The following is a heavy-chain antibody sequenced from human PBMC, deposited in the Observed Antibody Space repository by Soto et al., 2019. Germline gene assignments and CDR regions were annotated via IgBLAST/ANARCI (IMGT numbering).Heavy chain of an antibody. CDR2: ISSSGSTI. CDR1: GFTFSDYY. Sequence: PGGSLRLSCAASGFTFSDYYMSWIRQAPGKGLEWVSYISSSGSTIYYADSVKGRFTISRDNAKNSLYLQMNSLRAEDTAVYYCARERITDFWSGFHTAMAPVFDYWGQGTLVTVSS. D-gene: IGHD3-3*01. J-gene: IGHJ4*02. V-gene: IGHV3-11*01. CDR3: ARERITDFWSGFHTAMAPVFDY.